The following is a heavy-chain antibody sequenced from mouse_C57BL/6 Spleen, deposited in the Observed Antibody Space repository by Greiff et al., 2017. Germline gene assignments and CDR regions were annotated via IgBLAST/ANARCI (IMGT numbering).Heavy chain of an antibody. V-gene: IGHV1-42*01. Sequence: EVQLQQSGPELVKPGASVKISCKASGYSFTGYYMNWVKQSPEKSLEWIGEINPSTGGTTYNQKFKAKATLTVDKSSSTAYMQLKSLTSEDSAVYYCARRTLAYYSNYDYFDYWRPGTTLTVSS. D-gene: IGHD2-5*01. CDR2: INPSTGGT. CDR1: GYSFTGYY. J-gene: IGHJ2*01. CDR3: ARRTLAYYSNYDYFDY.